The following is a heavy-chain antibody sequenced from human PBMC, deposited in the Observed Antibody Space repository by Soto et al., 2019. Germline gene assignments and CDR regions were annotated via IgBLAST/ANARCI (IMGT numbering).Heavy chain of an antibody. CDR2: IYYSGST. V-gene: IGHV4-31*03. Sequence: SETLSLTCTVSGGSISSGGYYWSWIRQHPGKGLEWIGYIYYSGSTYYNPSLKSRVTISVDTSKNQFSLKLSSVTAADTAVYYCASDHIYYYDSSGYTAQYYYYGMDVWGQGTTVTVSS. D-gene: IGHD3-22*01. J-gene: IGHJ6*02. CDR1: GGSISSGGYY. CDR3: ASDHIYYYDSSGYTAQYYYYGMDV.